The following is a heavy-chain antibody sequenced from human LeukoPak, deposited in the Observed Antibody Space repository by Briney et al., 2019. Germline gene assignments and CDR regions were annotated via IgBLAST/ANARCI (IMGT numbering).Heavy chain of an antibody. J-gene: IGHJ6*03. V-gene: IGHV1-8*03. CDR3: ARVGSSTSYYYYMDV. CDR2: MNPNSGNT. Sequence: ASVKVSCKASGYTFTSYDINGVRQATGQGLEWMGWMNPNSGNTGYAQKFQGRVTITRNTSISTAYMELSSLRSEDTAVYYCARVGSSTSYYYYMDVWGKGTTVTVSS. CDR1: GYTFTSYD. D-gene: IGHD2-2*01.